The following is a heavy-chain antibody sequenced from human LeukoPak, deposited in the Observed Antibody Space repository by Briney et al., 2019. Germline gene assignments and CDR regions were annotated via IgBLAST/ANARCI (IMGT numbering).Heavy chain of an antibody. Sequence: GGSLRLSCAASGFTFSSYWMHWVRQAPGKGLVWVSRISSDGSSTSYADSVKGRFTISRDNAKNTLYLQMNSLRAEDTAVYYCARQTHVVVTAFDYWGQGTLVTVSS. CDR1: GFTFSSYW. V-gene: IGHV3-74*01. D-gene: IGHD2-21*02. CDR3: ARQTHVVVTAFDY. CDR2: ISSDGSST. J-gene: IGHJ4*02.